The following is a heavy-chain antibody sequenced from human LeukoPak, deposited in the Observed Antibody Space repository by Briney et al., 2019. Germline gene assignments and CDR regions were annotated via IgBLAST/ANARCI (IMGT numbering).Heavy chain of an antibody. CDR1: GYTFTGYY. V-gene: IGHV1-2*02. CDR3: ARVELLRYPLDY. Sequence: GASVKVSCKACGYTFTGYYMHWVRQAPGQGLEWMGWINPNSGGTNYAQKFQGRVTMTRDTSISTAYMELSRLRSDDTAVYYCARVELLRYPLDYWGQGTLVTVSS. D-gene: IGHD1-26*01. CDR2: INPNSGGT. J-gene: IGHJ4*02.